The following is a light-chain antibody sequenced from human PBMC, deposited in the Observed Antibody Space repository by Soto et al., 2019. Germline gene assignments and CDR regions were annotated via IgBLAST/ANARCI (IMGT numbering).Light chain of an antibody. Sequence: QSVLTQPPSASGTPGQRVTISCSGSSSNIGSSYVYWYQQLPGSAPKLLIYRNDQRPSGVPDRFSGSKSGTSASLAISGPRSEDEADYYCAAWDDSLSAVVFGGGTKVTVL. CDR1: SSNIGSSY. CDR3: AAWDDSLSAVV. V-gene: IGLV1-47*01. CDR2: RND. J-gene: IGLJ2*01.